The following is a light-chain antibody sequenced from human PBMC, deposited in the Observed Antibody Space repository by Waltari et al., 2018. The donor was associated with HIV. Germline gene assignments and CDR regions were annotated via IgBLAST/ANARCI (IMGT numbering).Light chain of an antibody. V-gene: IGLV2-23*02. CDR1: SSDIGCFNY. CDR2: DVS. Sequence: QSALTQPASMSGSPGQSITISCTGTSSDIGCFNYFSWYQQHPAKAPKLMIYDVSKRPSGVSNRFSGSKSGNTASLTISGLQAEDETDYYCCSYAGSRTWVFGGGTKLTVL. CDR3: CSYAGSRTWV. J-gene: IGLJ3*02.